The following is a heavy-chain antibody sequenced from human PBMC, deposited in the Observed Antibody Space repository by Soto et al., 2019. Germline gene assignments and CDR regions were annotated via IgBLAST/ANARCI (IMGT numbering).Heavy chain of an antibody. J-gene: IGHJ4*02. CDR1: GFTFTNAW. CDR3: TLFFGLDTLTEH. V-gene: IGHV3-15*01. Sequence: EVQLVESGGGLVQPGGSLRLSCATSGFTFTNAWINWVRQAPGKGLEWVGRSKGKSDGETTQYAAPVKGRFTISRDDSENTLFLQMNRLKTEDTALYYCTLFFGLDTLTEHWGQGTLVTVSS. CDR2: SKGKSDGETT. D-gene: IGHD3-3*01.